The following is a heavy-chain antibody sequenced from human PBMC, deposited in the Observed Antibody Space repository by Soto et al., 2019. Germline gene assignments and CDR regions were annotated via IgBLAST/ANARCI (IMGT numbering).Heavy chain of an antibody. CDR2: IYPGDSDT. CDR3: ASSTSQYYTDF. V-gene: IGHV5-51*01. Sequence: KRSCKGSGYSLTIYWGGWVIQMPRKVLEWMGIIYPGDSDTIYSPSFQGQVTISADKSISTAYLQWSSLKASDTAMYYCASSTSQYYTDFCGQATLGT. CDR1: GYSLTIYW. J-gene: IGHJ4*02. D-gene: IGHD3-10*01.